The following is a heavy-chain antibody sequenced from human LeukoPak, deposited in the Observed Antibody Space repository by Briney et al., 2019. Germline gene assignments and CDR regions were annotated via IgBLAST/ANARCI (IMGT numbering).Heavy chain of an antibody. V-gene: IGHV3-15*01. J-gene: IGHJ3*02. CDR1: GFTFSNAW. CDR2: IKSKTDGGTT. CDR3: TTPAGSCYSCAFDI. Sequence: GGPLRLSCAASGFTFSNAWMSWVRQAPGKGLEWVGRIKSKTDGGTTDYAAPVKGRFTISRDDSKNTLYLQMNSLKTEDTAVYYCTTPAGSCYSCAFDIWGQGTMVTVSS. D-gene: IGHD2-15*01.